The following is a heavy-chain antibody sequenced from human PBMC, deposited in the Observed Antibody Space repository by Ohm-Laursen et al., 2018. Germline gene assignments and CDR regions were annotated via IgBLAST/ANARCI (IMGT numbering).Heavy chain of an antibody. Sequence: SETLSLTCTVSGGSISGYYWSWIRQTAGKGLEWIGRIHSSGSTNYNPSLQRRVTMSEDTTKNQFPLRLSSVTAAATAVYFCARRDITKAFNIWGQRTLVTVSS. V-gene: IGHV4-4*07. J-gene: IGHJ3*02. CDR2: IHSSGST. CDR3: ARRDITKAFNI. D-gene: IGHD2-21*02. CDR1: GGSISGYY.